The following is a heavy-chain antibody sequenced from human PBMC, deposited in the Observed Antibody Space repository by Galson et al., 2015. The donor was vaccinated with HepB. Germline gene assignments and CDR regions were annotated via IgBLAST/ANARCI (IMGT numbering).Heavy chain of an antibody. CDR3: AREREGGVGDYYGSGSYYPRAHAFDI. D-gene: IGHD3-10*01. V-gene: IGHV5-10-1*01. CDR1: GYSFTSYW. Sequence: QSGAEVKKPGESLKISCKGSGYSFTSYWISWVRQMPGKGLEWMGRIDPSDSYTNYSPSFQGHVTISADKSISTAYLQWSSLKASDTAMYYCAREREGGVGDYYGSGSYYPRAHAFDIWGQGTMVTVSS. J-gene: IGHJ3*02. CDR2: IDPSDSYT.